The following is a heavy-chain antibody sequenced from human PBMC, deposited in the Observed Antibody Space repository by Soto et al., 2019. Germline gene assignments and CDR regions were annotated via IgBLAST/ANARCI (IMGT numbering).Heavy chain of an antibody. D-gene: IGHD3-22*01. V-gene: IGHV3-7*01. J-gene: IGHJ6*02. CDR1: GFTFSSYW. CDR3: ASFDSSGYYYDYYYVMDV. Sequence: GSLRLSCAASGFTFSSYWMSWVRQAPGTWLEWVANIKQDGSEKYYVDSVKGRFTISRDNAKNSLYLQMNSLRAEDTAVYYCASFDSSGYYYDYYYVMDVWGQGSTVTVSS. CDR2: IKQDGSEK.